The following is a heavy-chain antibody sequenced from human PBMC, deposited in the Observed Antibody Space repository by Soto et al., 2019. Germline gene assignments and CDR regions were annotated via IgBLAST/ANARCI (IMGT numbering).Heavy chain of an antibody. CDR3: AKTANGWFSAFDI. CDR1: GFTCSSYA. V-gene: IGHV3-23*01. CDR2: ISGSGGTT. J-gene: IGHJ3*02. Sequence: GGSLRLSCAASGFTCSSYAMSWVRQAPGKGLEWVSAISGSGGTTYYADSVKGRFTFSRDNSKNTLYLQMNSLRAEDTAVYYCAKTANGWFSAFDIWGQGTMVTVSS. D-gene: IGHD6-19*01.